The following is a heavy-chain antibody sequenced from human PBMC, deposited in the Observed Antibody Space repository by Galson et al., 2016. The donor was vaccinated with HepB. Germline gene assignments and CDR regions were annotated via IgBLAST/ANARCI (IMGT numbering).Heavy chain of an antibody. Sequence: SLRLSCAASGFTVSNHYLSWVRQAPGKGLELVSLIYSSGNTWYADSVKDRFTISRDNSKNTLYLQMNSLRAEDTAVYYCAKQCGHPLSSYYFDYLGQGTLVTVSS. V-gene: IGHV3-53*01. D-gene: IGHD1/OR15-1a*01. CDR3: AKQCGHPLSSYYFDY. CDR2: IYSSGNT. CDR1: GFTVSNHY. J-gene: IGHJ4*02.